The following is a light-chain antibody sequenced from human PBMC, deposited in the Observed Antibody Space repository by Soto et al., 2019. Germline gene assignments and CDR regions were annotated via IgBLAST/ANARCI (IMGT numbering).Light chain of an antibody. CDR3: QQSYSRVT. CDR1: QTITTY. V-gene: IGKV1-39*01. J-gene: IGKJ1*01. CDR2: AAS. Sequence: DIQMTQSPSSLSASVGHRFPITCRASQTITTYLNWYQHKPGKAPKLLIYAASRLQSGVPSRLSGSTSGTDFPLTISSLTPEDFATYYCQQSYSRVTFGQGTKVDI.